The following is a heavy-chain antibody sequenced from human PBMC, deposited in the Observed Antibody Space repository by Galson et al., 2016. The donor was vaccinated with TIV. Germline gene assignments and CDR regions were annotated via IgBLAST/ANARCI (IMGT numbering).Heavy chain of an antibody. CDR3: ARERRHCGNECYLYYYYGMDV. CDR1: GLTVSDNY. D-gene: IGHD2-21*01. Sequence: SLRLSCAASGLTVSDNYMTWVRRAPGKGLEWVSMIYSGGGTSYADSVRGRFTISRDNSKNTVYLQMNRLRPEDTAVYYCARERRHCGNECYLYYYYGMDVWGQGTTVTVSS. CDR2: IYSGGGT. J-gene: IGHJ6*02. V-gene: IGHV3-66*02.